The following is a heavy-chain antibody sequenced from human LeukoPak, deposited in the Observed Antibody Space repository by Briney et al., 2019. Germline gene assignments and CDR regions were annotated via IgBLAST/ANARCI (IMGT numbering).Heavy chain of an antibody. CDR2: INPSGGST. D-gene: IGHD3-9*01. CDR1: GYTFTSYY. J-gene: IGHJ4*02. Sequence: ASVKVSCKASGYTFTSYYMHWVRQPPGQGLEWMGIINPSGGSTSYAQKFQGRVTMTRDTSTSTVYMELSSLRSEDTAVYYCARVPSQRYFDWLFDYRNYFDYWGQGTLVTVSS. V-gene: IGHV1-46*01. CDR3: ARVPSQRYFDWLFDYRNYFDY.